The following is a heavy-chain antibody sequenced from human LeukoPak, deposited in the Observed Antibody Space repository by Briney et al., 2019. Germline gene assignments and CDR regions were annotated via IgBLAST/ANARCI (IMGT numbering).Heavy chain of an antibody. CDR2: IYPGGGVI. V-gene: IGHV3-11*01. Sequence: GGSLRLSCAASGLTLSDCYMSWIRQAPGKGLECVAYIYPGGGVIYYADSVKGRFTIFRDNTKNSLYLQMSSLRAEDTAIYYCARDYHNKGHDYWGPGTLVTVSS. D-gene: IGHD2/OR15-2a*01. CDR3: ARDYHNKGHDY. J-gene: IGHJ4*02. CDR1: GLTLSDCY.